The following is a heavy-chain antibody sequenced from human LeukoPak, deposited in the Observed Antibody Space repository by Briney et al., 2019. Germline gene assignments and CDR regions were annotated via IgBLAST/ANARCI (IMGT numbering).Heavy chain of an antibody. CDR1: GYNFSDYW. J-gene: IGHJ4*02. CDR3: ATPLYGDYRVGFYFDY. Sequence: GESLKISCKGSGYNFSDYWIAWVRQKPGKGLEWMGIIYPGDSDTRYSPSFGGQVTISVDKSISTAYLQWSSLQASDTAIYYCATPLYGDYRVGFYFDYWGQGTLVTVSS. D-gene: IGHD4-17*01. V-gene: IGHV5-51*01. CDR2: IYPGDSDT.